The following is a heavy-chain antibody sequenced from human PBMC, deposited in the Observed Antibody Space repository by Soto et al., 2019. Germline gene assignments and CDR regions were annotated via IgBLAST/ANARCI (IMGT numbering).Heavy chain of an antibody. CDR1: GYFFASYS. V-gene: IGHV1-46*01. CDR3: ASKVKGAYSSSLDYYYMDV. D-gene: IGHD6-6*01. Sequence: GASVKVSCKASGYFFASYSMHWVRQAPGQGLEWMGMINPSVGSTSYVEKFQGRVTMTRDTSTSTVYMELRSLRSEDTAVYYCASKVKGAYSSSLDYYYMDVWGKGTTVTVSS. J-gene: IGHJ6*03. CDR2: INPSVGST.